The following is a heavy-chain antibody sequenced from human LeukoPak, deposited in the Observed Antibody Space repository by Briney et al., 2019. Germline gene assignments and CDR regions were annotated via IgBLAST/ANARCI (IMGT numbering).Heavy chain of an antibody. V-gene: IGHV3-74*01. Sequence: GGPLTLFCAASGFTFSIYRVHCLRQAPGKGVVWVSRINCDGKRKRYADSVKGRFTISRDNAKNTLYLQMNSLRAEDTDVYYCAREPDYDFWSGYYAAPYYYGMDVWGQGTTVTVSS. J-gene: IGHJ6*02. CDR3: AREPDYDFWSGYYAAPYYYGMDV. CDR1: GFTFSIYR. D-gene: IGHD3-3*01. CDR2: INCDGKRK.